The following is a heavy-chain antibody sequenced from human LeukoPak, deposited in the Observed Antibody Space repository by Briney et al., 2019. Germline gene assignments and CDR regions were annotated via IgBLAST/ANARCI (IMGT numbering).Heavy chain of an antibody. J-gene: IGHJ4*02. CDR1: GASISSGTYY. CDR2: ISHSGST. CDR3: ASLNWNDFPLFDY. D-gene: IGHD1-20*01. Sequence: SQTLSLTCTVSGASISSGTYYWSWIRQPPGKGLEWIGYISHSGSTNYNPSLKSRVTISVDTSKNQSSLKLSSVTAADTAVYYCASLNWNDFPLFDYWGQGTLVTVSS. V-gene: IGHV4-30-2*01.